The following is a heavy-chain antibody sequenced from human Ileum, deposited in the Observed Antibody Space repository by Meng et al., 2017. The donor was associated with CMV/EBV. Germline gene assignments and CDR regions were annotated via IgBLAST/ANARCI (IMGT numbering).Heavy chain of an antibody. Sequence: GSLRLSCTVSGGSISGSSYYWGWIRQPPGKGLEWIGGLYYSGSTYYNPALKSRVTISIDTSKNQFSLKLSSVTAPDTAVYYCARDWGSGWYGPPLWGQGTLVTVSS. CDR3: ARDWGSGWYGPPL. CDR1: GGSISGSSYY. V-gene: IGHV4-39*07. CDR2: LYYSGST. D-gene: IGHD6-19*01. J-gene: IGHJ4*02.